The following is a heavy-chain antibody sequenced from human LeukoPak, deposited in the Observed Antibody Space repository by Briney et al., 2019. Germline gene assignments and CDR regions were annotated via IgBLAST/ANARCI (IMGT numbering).Heavy chain of an antibody. CDR3: ARVMGGSGWYYFDY. CDR2: IYYSGST. D-gene: IGHD6-19*01. Sequence: SETLSLTCAAYGGSFSGYYCSWIRQPPGKGLEWIGYIYYSGSTNYNPSLKSRVTISVDTSKNQFSLKLSSVTAADTAVYYCARVMGGSGWYYFDYWGQGTLVTVSS. CDR1: GGSFSGYY. J-gene: IGHJ4*02. V-gene: IGHV4-59*01.